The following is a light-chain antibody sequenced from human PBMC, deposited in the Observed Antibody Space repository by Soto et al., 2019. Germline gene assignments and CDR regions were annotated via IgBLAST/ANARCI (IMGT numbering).Light chain of an antibody. CDR1: RSNVGINY. CDR2: DTN. Sequence: QSVLTQPPSVSAAPRQKVTISCSGSRSNVGINYVAWYQQLPGAAPKLLIYDTNKRPSGIPDRFSGSKSGTSATLDITGLQTGDEADYYCVTWDNPLTAVVFGGGTKVTVL. CDR3: VTWDNPLTAVV. V-gene: IGLV1-51*01. J-gene: IGLJ2*01.